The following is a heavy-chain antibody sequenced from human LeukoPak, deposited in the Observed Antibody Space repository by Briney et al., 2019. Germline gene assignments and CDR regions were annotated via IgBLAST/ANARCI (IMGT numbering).Heavy chain of an antibody. CDR1: GGSMSSYY. D-gene: IGHD3-22*01. CDR2: IYYSGST. Sequence: PSETLSLTCTVSGGSMSSYYWSWIRQPPGKGLEWIGYIYYSGSTNYNPSLKSRVTISIDTSKNQFSLKLSSVTAADTAVYYCAGVNYYDSSGYYYPEYWGQGTLVTVSS. J-gene: IGHJ4*02. CDR3: AGVNYYDSSGYYYPEY. V-gene: IGHV4-59*01.